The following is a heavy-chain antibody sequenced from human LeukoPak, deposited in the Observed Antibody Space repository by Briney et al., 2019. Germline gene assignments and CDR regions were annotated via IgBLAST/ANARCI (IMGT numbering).Heavy chain of an antibody. CDR3: ARDTHGDFSFDY. Sequence: PGGSLRLSCAASGFTFSSYSMNWVRQAPGKGLEWLSYIDTSSSTIYYADSVTGRFTISRDNAKNSLYLQMNSLRDGDTAVYYCARDTHGDFSFDYWGQGTLATVSS. CDR1: GFTFSSYS. V-gene: IGHV3-48*02. CDR2: IDTSSSTI. J-gene: IGHJ4*02.